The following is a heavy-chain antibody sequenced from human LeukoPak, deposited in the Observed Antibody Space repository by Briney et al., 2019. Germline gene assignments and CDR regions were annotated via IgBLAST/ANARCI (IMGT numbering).Heavy chain of an antibody. D-gene: IGHD3-3*01. V-gene: IGHV1-2*02. CDR1: GYTFTGYY. J-gene: IGHJ3*02. Sequence: ASVKVSCKASGYTFTGYYMHWVRQAPGQGLEWMGWINPNSGGTNYAQKFQGRVTMTRDTSISTAYMELSSLRSEDTAVYYCAADQSYDFWSGYPQGEAFDIWGQGTMVTVSS. CDR2: INPNSGGT. CDR3: AADQSYDFWSGYPQGEAFDI.